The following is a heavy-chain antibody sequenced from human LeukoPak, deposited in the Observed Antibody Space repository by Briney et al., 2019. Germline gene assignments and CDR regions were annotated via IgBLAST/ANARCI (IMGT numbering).Heavy chain of an antibody. CDR3: AKDQVWGSLDY. V-gene: IGHV3-23*01. CDR2: ISGSGGST. CDR1: GFTFSSYA. J-gene: IGHJ4*02. Sequence: GALRLSCAASGFTFSSYAMSWVRQAPGKGLEWVSTISGSGGSTYYADSVKGRFTISRDNSKNTLYLQTNSLRAEDTAVYYCAKDQVWGSLDYWGQGTLVTVSS. D-gene: IGHD7-27*01.